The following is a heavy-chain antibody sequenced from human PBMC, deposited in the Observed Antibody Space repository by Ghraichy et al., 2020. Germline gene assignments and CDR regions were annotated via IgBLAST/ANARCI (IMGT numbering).Heavy chain of an antibody. J-gene: IGHJ1*01. CDR2: ISGSGGST. CDR3: AKDPGYYCDSSGYGYFQS. Sequence: LSLTCAASGFTFSSYAMSWVRQAPGKGLEWVSAISGSGGSTYYADSVKGRFTISRDNSKNTLYLQMNSLRAEDTAVYYCAKDPGYYCDSSGYGYFQSWGQGSLVAVSS. D-gene: IGHD3-22*01. V-gene: IGHV3-23*01. CDR1: GFTFSSYA.